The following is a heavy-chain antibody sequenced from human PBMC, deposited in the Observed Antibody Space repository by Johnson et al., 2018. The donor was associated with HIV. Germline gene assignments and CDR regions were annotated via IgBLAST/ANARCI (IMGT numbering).Heavy chain of an antibody. CDR1: GFTFDDYA. D-gene: IGHD6-19*01. J-gene: IGHJ3*02. CDR2: ISYDGRNK. V-gene: IGHV3-30*03. CDR3: ASRSEQWLGAFDI. Sequence: QVQLVESGGGLVQPGRSLRLSCAASGFTFDDYAMHWVRQAPGKGLEWVATISYDGRNKFYADSVKGRFTIYRDNAKNSLYLQMNSLRAEDTAVYYCASRSEQWLGAFDIWGQGTMVTVSS.